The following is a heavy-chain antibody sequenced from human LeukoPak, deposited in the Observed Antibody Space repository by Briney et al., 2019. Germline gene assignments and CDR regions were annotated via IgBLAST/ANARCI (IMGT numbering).Heavy chain of an antibody. J-gene: IGHJ5*02. CDR3: AREEGYCSSTSCYHWFDP. V-gene: IGHV3-48*01. CDR1: GFTFSIYS. CDR2: ISSSSSTI. Sequence: GALRLSFAASGFTFSIYSMNWVRQAPGKGLGWVSYISSSSSTIYYADSVKGRFTISRDNAKNSLYLQMNSLRAEDTAVYYCAREEGYCSSTSCYHWFDPWGQGTLVTVSS. D-gene: IGHD2-2*01.